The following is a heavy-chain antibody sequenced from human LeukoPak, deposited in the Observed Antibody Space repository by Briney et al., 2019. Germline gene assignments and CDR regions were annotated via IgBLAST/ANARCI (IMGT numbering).Heavy chain of an antibody. CDR2: ISSSGIYT. CDR3: ARWAQYQLLYSFNYGMDV. D-gene: IGHD2-2*02. V-gene: IGHV3-21*01. Sequence: GGSLRLSCAASGFTFNSYDMNWVRQAPGKGLEWVSSISSSGIYTFYADSVKGRFSISRDNAKDSLYLQMSSLRAEDTAIYYCARWAQYQLLYSFNYGMDVWGQGTAVTVSS. CDR1: GFTFNSYD. J-gene: IGHJ6*02.